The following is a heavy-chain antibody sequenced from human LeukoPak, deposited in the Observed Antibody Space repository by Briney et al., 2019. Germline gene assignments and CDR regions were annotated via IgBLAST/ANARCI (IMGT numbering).Heavy chain of an antibody. CDR3: AKALEMATIGGAFDI. CDR1: GFTFSSYG. J-gene: IGHJ3*02. D-gene: IGHD5-24*01. CDR2: IRYDGSNK. V-gene: IGHV3-30*02. Sequence: GGSLRLSCAASGFTFSSYGMHWVRQAPGKGLEWVAFIRYDGSNKYYADSVKGRFTISRDNSKNTLYLQMNSLRAEDTAVYYCAKALEMATIGGAFDIWGQGTMVTVSS.